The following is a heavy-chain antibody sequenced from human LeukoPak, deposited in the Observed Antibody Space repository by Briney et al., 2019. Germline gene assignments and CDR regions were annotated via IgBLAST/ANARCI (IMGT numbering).Heavy chain of an antibody. Sequence: SETLSLTCTVSGGSISNYYWSWIRQPPGKGLEWIGYIYYSGSTNYNPSLKSRVTISVDTSKNQFSLKLSSVTAADTAVYYCARDLGGPAFYYYYMDVWGKGTTVTVSS. CDR1: GGSISNYY. CDR3: ARDLGGPAFYYYYMDV. V-gene: IGHV4-59*01. CDR2: IYYSGST. D-gene: IGHD3-16*01. J-gene: IGHJ6*03.